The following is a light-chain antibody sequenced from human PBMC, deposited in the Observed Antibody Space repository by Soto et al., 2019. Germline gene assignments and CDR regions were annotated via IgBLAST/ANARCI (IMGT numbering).Light chain of an antibody. Sequence: IVMTQSPATLSVSPGEGATVSCRASQSVSSHLAWYQHKPGQAPRLLFYDASTRATGIPARFSGSGSGTDFTLTISRLEPEDFAVYYCQQYDSWTFGQGTRWIS. CDR2: DAS. CDR3: QQYDSWT. J-gene: IGKJ1*01. CDR1: QSVSSH. V-gene: IGKV3-15*01.